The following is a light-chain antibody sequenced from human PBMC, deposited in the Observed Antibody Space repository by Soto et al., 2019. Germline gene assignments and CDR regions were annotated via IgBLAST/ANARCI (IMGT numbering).Light chain of an antibody. Sequence: DIQMTQSPSTLSASVGDRVTITCRASQSISSWLAWYQQKPGKAPKLLIYKASSIESGVPSRFSGSGSGTEFTLTISSLQPDDFATYYCQQYNSYSGYTFGQGTKLEIK. CDR3: QQYNSYSGYT. CDR2: KAS. J-gene: IGKJ2*01. V-gene: IGKV1-5*03. CDR1: QSISSW.